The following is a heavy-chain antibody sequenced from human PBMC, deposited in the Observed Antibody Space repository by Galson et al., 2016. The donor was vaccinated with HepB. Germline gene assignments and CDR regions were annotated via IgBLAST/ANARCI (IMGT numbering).Heavy chain of an antibody. CDR1: GFTFKYHA. Sequence: SLRLSCAASGFTFKYHAMSWVRQAPGSGLEWVAVISDGDTAHYADSVKGRFTISRDNSKNTVYLQMDSLRAEDRAEYYCARVSGPWVGVPAAKVYFDFWGQGTLVIVSS. CDR3: ARVSGPWVGVPAAKVYFDF. V-gene: IGHV3-23*01. D-gene: IGHD2-2*01. CDR2: ISDGDTA. J-gene: IGHJ4*02.